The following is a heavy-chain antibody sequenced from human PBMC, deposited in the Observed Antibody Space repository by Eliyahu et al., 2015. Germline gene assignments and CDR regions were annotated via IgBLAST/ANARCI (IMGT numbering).Heavy chain of an antibody. CDR3: AKDRGWYYDILTGFAGTLDP. CDR2: ISYDGSNK. D-gene: IGHD3-9*01. Sequence: QAPGKGLEWVAVISYDGSNKYYADSVKGRFTISRDNSKNTLYLQMNSLRAEDTAVYYCAKDRGWYYDILTGFAGTLDPWGQGTLVTVSS. J-gene: IGHJ5*02. V-gene: IGHV3-30*18.